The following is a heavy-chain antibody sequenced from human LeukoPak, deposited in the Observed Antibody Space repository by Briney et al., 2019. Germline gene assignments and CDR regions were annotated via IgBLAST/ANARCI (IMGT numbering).Heavy chain of an antibody. CDR1: GGSVSSGSYY. CDR3: ARVRVTIFGVVIYYYGMDV. CDR2: IYYSGST. J-gene: IGHJ6*02. V-gene: IGHV4-61*01. Sequence: PSETLSLTCTVSGGSVSSGSYYWSWIRQPPGKGLEWIGYIYYSGSTNYNPSVKSRVTISVDTSKNQFSLKLSSVTAADTAVYYCARVRVTIFGVVIYYYGMDVWGQGTTVTVSS. D-gene: IGHD3-3*01.